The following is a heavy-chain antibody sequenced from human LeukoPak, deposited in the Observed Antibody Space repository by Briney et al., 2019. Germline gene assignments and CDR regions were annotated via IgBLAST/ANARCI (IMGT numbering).Heavy chain of an antibody. V-gene: IGHV4-38-2*02. CDR1: GYTISSGYY. CDR2: FYYRGNT. CDR3: ARYSGIYSYFDY. D-gene: IGHD2-21*01. Sequence: SETLSLTCTVSGYTISSGYYWGWIRQTPGKGLEWIGSFYYRGNTYYNPSLKSRVTVSVDTSKNQFSLKLSSVTAADTAVYYCARYSGIYSYFDYWGQGSPVTVSS. J-gene: IGHJ4*02.